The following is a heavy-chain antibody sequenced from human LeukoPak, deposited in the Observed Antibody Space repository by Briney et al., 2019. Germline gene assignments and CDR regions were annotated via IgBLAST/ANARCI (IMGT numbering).Heavy chain of an antibody. CDR2: ISYDGSNK. J-gene: IGHJ4*02. V-gene: IGHV3-30*18. CDR1: GFTFSSYG. CDR3: AKDQDYDSSGAFDY. D-gene: IGHD3-22*01. Sequence: PGRSLRLSCAASGFTFSSYGMHWVRQAPGKGLEWVAVISYDGSNKDYADSVKGRFTISRDNSKNTLYLQMNSLRAEDTAVYYCAKDQDYDSSGAFDYWGQGSLVTVSS.